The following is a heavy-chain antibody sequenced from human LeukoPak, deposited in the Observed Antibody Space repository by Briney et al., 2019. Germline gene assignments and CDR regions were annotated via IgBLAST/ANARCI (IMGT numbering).Heavy chain of an antibody. CDR3: ASDLVVPAAILGYFQH. V-gene: IGHV4-38-2*01. CDR2: IYHSGST. Sequence: KTSETLSLTCAVSGYSISSGYYWGWIRQPPGKGLEWIGSIYHSGSTYYNPSLKRRVTKSVDTSKNQFSLKLSSVTAADTAVYYCASDLVVPAAILGYFQHWGQGTLVTVSS. D-gene: IGHD2-2*02. CDR1: GYSISSGYY. J-gene: IGHJ1*01.